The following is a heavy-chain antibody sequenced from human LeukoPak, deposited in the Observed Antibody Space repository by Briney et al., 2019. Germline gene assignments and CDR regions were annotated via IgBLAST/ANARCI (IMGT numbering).Heavy chain of an antibody. CDR2: INHSGGT. J-gene: IGHJ4*02. Sequence: SETLSLTCAVYGGPFRGFFWSWIRQAPGKGLEWIGQINHSGGTNYNPSLKSRVTISVDTSKNQFSLKLSSVTAADTAVYYCARGSPMDYFDYWGQGTLVTVSS. CDR3: ARGSPMDYFDY. D-gene: IGHD5-24*01. V-gene: IGHV4-34*01. CDR1: GGPFRGFF.